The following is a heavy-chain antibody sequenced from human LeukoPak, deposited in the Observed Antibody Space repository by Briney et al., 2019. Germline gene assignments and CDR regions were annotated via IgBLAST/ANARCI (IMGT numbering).Heavy chain of an antibody. Sequence: GGSLRLSCAASGFTFRSYAMHRVRQAPGKGLVWVSRVKSDGSSTTYADSVKGRFTISRDNARNILYLQMKGLRAEDTAVYYCARDGFLGPVTAYLDYWGQGTPVTVSS. J-gene: IGHJ4*02. CDR3: ARDGFLGPVTAYLDY. V-gene: IGHV3-74*01. CDR2: VKSDGSST. D-gene: IGHD2-21*02. CDR1: GFTFRSYA.